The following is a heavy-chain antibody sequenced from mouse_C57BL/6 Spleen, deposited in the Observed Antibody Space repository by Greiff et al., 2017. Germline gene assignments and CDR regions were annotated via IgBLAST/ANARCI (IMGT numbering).Heavy chain of an antibody. D-gene: IGHD1-1*01. CDR2: ISAGGSYT. CDR3: AIRYGIPPYAMDY. J-gene: IGHJ4*01. Sequence: EVMLVESGGGLVKPGGSLKLSCAASGFTFSSYAMSWVRQTPEKRLEWVATISAGGSYTYYPDNVKGRFTISRDNAKNNRYMQMSHLKSEDTAMYYWAIRYGIPPYAMDYWGQGTAVTVSS. CDR1: GFTFSSYA. V-gene: IGHV5-4*03.